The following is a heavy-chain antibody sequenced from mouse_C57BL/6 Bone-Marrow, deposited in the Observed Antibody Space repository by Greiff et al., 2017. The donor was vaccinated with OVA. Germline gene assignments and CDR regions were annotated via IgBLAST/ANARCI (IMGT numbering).Heavy chain of an antibody. V-gene: IGHV1-55*01. CDR1: GYTFTSYW. CDR2: IYPGSGST. CDR3: AKEDYGSSYCYFDY. D-gene: IGHD1-1*01. Sequence: QVQLKQPGAELVKPGASVKMSCKASGYTFTSYWITWVKQRPGQGLEWIGDIYPGSGSTNYNEKFKSKATLTVDTSSSAAYMQLSSVTSEDTAVYDSAKEDYGSSYCYFDYWGQGTTLTVSS. J-gene: IGHJ2*01.